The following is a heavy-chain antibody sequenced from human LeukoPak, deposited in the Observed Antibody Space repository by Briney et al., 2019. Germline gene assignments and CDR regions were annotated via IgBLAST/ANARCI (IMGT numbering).Heavy chain of an antibody. J-gene: IGHJ3*02. V-gene: IGHV4-38-2*02. Sequence: PPGTLSLTCAVSGYSISSGYYWGWIRQPPGKGLEWIGSIYHSGSTYYNPSLKSRVTISVDTSKNQFSLKLSSVTAADTAVYYCARDRRSYGDYAAFDIWGQGTMVTVSS. CDR2: IYHSGST. CDR1: GYSISSGYY. CDR3: ARDRRSYGDYAAFDI. D-gene: IGHD4-17*01.